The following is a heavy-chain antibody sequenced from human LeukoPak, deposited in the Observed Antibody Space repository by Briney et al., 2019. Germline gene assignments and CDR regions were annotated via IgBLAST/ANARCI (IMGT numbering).Heavy chain of an antibody. J-gene: IGHJ4*02. V-gene: IGHV4-38-2*01. CDR3: ARVTYVDDMLYHDFDD. D-gene: IGHD4-17*01. CDR1: GYSISSGSY. Sequence: PSDTLSLTCAVSGYSISSGSYWGWIPQSPGWGLEGVCSIFHSGNSYYNPSLKSRLTMSVDTSKNQFSLKLSSVTAADTAVYYCARVTYVDDMLYHDFDDWGKRIMVTVAS. CDR2: IFHSGNS.